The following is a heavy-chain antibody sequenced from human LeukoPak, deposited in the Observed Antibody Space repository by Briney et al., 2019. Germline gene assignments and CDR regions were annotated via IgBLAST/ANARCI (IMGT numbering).Heavy chain of an antibody. Sequence: PGGSLRLSCAASGFTFSSYTMNWVRQAPGKGLEWVSSIAGSSGYISYADSVKGRFTISRDNAKKTLYLQMTSLTAEDTAVYYCARDRGAYCGGDCYLGFDYWGRGTLVTVSS. V-gene: IGHV3-21*01. CDR2: IAGSSGYI. CDR3: ARDRGAYCGGDCYLGFDY. CDR1: GFTFSSYT. D-gene: IGHD2-21*02. J-gene: IGHJ4*01.